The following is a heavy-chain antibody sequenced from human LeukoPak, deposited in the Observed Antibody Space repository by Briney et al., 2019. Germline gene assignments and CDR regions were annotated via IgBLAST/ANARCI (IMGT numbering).Heavy chain of an antibody. J-gene: IGHJ4*02. CDR3: ARVGGSSSWYLN. D-gene: IGHD6-13*01. CDR1: GYTFTGYY. Sequence: ASVRVSCKASGYTFTGYYMHWVRQAPGQGLEWMGWINPNSGGTNYAQKFQGRVTMTRDTSISTAYMELSRLRSDDTAVYYCARVGGSSSWYLNWGQGTLVTVSS. CDR2: INPNSGGT. V-gene: IGHV1-2*02.